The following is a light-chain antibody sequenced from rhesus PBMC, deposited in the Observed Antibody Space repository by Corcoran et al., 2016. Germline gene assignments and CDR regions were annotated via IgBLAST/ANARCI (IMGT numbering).Light chain of an antibody. CDR1: ENVNNF. V-gene: IGKV1-74*01. Sequence: DIQMTQSPSSLSASVGDRVTITCRASENVNNFLNWYQQKPGKAPKLLVYKASTLQSGVPSRFSGSGCGTVHTFTISSLPPEDVADYYCQTGYGTPFTFGPGTKLDIK. J-gene: IGKJ3*01. CDR2: KAS. CDR3: QTGYGTPFT.